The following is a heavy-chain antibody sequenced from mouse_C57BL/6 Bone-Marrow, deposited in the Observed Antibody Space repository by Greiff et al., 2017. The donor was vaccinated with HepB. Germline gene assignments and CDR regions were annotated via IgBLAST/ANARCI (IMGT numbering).Heavy chain of an antibody. Sequence: DVKLQESGPGLVKPSQSLSLTCSVTGYSITSGYYWNWIRQFPGNKLEWMGYISYDGSNNYNPSLKNRISITRDTSKNQFFLKLNSVTTEDTATYYCAREGYGSNWYFDVWGTGTTVTVSS. CDR1: GYSITSGYY. CDR3: AREGYGSNWYFDV. J-gene: IGHJ1*03. D-gene: IGHD1-1*01. CDR2: ISYDGSN. V-gene: IGHV3-6*01.